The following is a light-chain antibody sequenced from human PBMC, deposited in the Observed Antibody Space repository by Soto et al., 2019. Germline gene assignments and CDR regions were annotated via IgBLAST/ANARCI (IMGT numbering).Light chain of an antibody. CDR1: QSISNY. V-gene: IGKV1-39*01. CDR3: QPSYHTPWT. Sequence: DIQMTQSPPSLSASVGDRVTITCRASQSISNYLNWYQQKPGKAPKLLIYAASNLQSGVPSRFSGSGSGADFTLTISSLQPEDFATYYCQPSYHTPWTFGQGTKVEIK. J-gene: IGKJ1*01. CDR2: AAS.